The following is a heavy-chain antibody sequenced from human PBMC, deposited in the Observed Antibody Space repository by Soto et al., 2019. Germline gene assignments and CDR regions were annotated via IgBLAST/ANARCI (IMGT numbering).Heavy chain of an antibody. J-gene: IGHJ4*02. CDR1: GFTFSNAW. D-gene: IGHD1-26*01. CDR3: TTVFGELLHFDY. V-gene: IGHV3-15*01. Sequence: GGSLRLSCAASGFTFSNAWMSWVRQAPGKGLEWVGRIKSKTDGGTTDYAATVKGRFTISRDDSKNTLYLQMNSLKTEGTAVYYFTTVFGELLHFDYWGQGTLVTVSS. CDR2: IKSKTDGGTT.